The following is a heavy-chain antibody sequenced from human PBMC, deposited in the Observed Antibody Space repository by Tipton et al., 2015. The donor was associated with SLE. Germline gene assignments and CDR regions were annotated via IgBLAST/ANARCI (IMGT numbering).Heavy chain of an antibody. CDR3: VASGYDYRHFDY. J-gene: IGHJ4*02. Sequence: SLRLSCAASGFIFSDHYMDWVRQAPGKGLEWVGRTRNKVNSHTTEYAASVKGRFTISRDDSENSLYLQMNSLKTEDTAVDYWVASGYDYRHFDYWGQGILVTVSS. D-gene: IGHD5-12*01. CDR1: GFIFSDHY. V-gene: IGHV3-72*01. CDR2: TRNKVNSHTT.